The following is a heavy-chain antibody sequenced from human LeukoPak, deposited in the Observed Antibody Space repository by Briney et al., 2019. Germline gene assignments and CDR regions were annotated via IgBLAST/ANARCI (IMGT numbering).Heavy chain of an antibody. J-gene: IGHJ4*02. V-gene: IGHV1-69*04. CDR1: GYSFTAHY. D-gene: IGHD6-19*01. CDR2: IIPILGIA. Sequence: ASVKVSCKASGYSFTAHYIHWVRQAPGQGLEWMGRIIPILGIANYAQKFQGRVTITADKSTSTAYMELSSLRSEDTAVYYCARVNAVAGGALIDYWGQGTLVTVSS. CDR3: ARVNAVAGGALIDY.